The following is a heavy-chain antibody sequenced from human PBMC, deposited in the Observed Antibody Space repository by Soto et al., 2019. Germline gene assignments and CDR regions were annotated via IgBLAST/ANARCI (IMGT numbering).Heavy chain of an antibody. J-gene: IGHJ5*02. Sequence: QVQLVESGGGVVQPGRSLRLSCAASGFTSSSYGMHWVRQAPGKGLEWVAVIWYDGSNKYYADSVKGRFTISRDNSKNTLYLQMNSLRAEDTAVYYYARGLGIAAYWFDPWGQGTLVTVSS. V-gene: IGHV3-33*01. CDR1: GFTSSSYG. D-gene: IGHD6-13*01. CDR3: ARGLGIAAYWFDP. CDR2: IWYDGSNK.